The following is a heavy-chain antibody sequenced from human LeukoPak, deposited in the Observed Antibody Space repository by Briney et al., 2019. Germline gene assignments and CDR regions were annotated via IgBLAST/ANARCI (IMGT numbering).Heavy chain of an antibody. CDR3: ARDYYGSGDS. CDR1: GFTFSGYW. J-gene: IGHJ4*02. Sequence: GGPLRLSCAASGFTFSGYWMHWVRQAPGKGLVWVSRITNDGSNTFYADSVKGRFTISRDNSKDTLFLQMNSLRVEDTAVYYCARDYYGSGDSWGQGTLVTVSS. CDR2: ITNDGSNT. V-gene: IGHV3-74*01. D-gene: IGHD3-10*01.